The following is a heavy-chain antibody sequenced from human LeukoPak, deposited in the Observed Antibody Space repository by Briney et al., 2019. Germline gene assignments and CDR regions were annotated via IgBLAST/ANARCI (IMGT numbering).Heavy chain of an antibody. CDR3: ARDWRHCSGGSCYSAAPYYFDY. V-gene: IGHV1-18*01. D-gene: IGHD2-15*01. Sequence: ASVTVSCKASGYTFTSYGISWVRQAPGQGPEWMGWISAYNGNTNYAQKLQGRVTMTTDTSTSTAYMELRSLRSDDTAVYYCARDWRHCSGGSCYSAAPYYFDYWGQGTLVTVSS. CDR1: GYTFTSYG. CDR2: ISAYNGNT. J-gene: IGHJ4*02.